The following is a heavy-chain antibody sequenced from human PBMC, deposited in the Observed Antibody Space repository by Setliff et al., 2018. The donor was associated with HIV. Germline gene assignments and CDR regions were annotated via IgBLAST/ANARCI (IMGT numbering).Heavy chain of an antibody. Sequence: GGSLRLSCAASGFTFSDYYMSWIRQAPGKGLEWVSYISSSGSTIYYADSVKGRFTISRDNAKNSLYLQMNSLRAEETAVYYCARSYYDILTGYPSDAFDIWGQGTMVTVSS. D-gene: IGHD3-9*01. CDR2: ISSSGSTI. CDR3: ARSYYDILTGYPSDAFDI. J-gene: IGHJ3*02. V-gene: IGHV3-11*04. CDR1: GFTFSDYY.